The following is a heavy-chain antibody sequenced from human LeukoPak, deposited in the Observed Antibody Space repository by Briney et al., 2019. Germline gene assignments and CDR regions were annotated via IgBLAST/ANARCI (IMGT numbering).Heavy chain of an antibody. CDR3: ARDSITMVRGVIMHYGMDV. V-gene: IGHV3-21*01. CDR2: ISSSSSYI. CDR1: GFTFSSYS. J-gene: IGHJ6*02. D-gene: IGHD3-10*01. Sequence: PWGSLRLSCAASGFTFSSYSMNWVRQAPGKGLEWVSSISSSSSYIYYADSVKGRFTISRDNAKNSLYLQMNSLRAEDTAVYYCARDSITMVRGVIMHYGMDVWGQGTTVTVSS.